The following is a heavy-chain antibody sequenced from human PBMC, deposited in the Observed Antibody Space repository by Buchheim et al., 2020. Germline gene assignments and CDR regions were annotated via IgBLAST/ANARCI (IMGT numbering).Heavy chain of an antibody. Sequence: EEQLVESGGGLVQPGGSLRLSCAASGFSFDSHWMIWVRQAPGKGLEWVATIKQDGSEKYYVDSVKGRFSISRDNAMNSLFLQMNSLRVEDTAVYYCARTRIAVARYGMDVWGQGTT. CDR1: GFSFDSHW. CDR3: ARTRIAVARYGMDV. CDR2: IKQDGSEK. V-gene: IGHV3-7*01. J-gene: IGHJ6*02. D-gene: IGHD6-19*01.